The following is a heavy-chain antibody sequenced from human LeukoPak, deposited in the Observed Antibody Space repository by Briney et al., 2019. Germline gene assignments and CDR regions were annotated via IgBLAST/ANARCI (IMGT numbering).Heavy chain of an antibody. CDR1: GGSFSGYY. CDR2: ISGSGANT. V-gene: IGHV3-23*01. D-gene: IGHD6-19*01. Sequence: PSETLSLTCAVYGGSFSGYYWSWIRQPPGKGLEWVPAISGSGANTYYANSVKGRFTISRDNSKSTLFLQMDSLRAEDTAIYYCAKTSVSSGWPELFDFWGQGTLVTVSS. J-gene: IGHJ4*02. CDR3: AKTSVSSGWPELFDF.